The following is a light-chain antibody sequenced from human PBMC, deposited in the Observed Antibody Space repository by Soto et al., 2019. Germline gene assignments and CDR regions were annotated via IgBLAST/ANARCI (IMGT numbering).Light chain of an antibody. CDR3: QQFHNWPRT. Sequence: PGERATLSCRASQRVGNNYLAWYQQKPGQAPRLLIYGASTRAAGIPARFSGSGSGTEFTLTITSLQSEDFAVYYCQQFHNWPRTFGQGTKVDIK. CDR2: GAS. J-gene: IGKJ1*01. V-gene: IGKV3-15*01. CDR1: QRVGNN.